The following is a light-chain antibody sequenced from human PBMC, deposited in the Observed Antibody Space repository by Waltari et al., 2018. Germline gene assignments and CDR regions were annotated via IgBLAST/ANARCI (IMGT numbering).Light chain of an antibody. J-gene: IGLJ3*02. V-gene: IGLV6-57*01. CDR3: QSYDSSNQV. CDR1: SGSIASTS. CDR2: EDN. Sequence: NFMLTQPHSVSESPGKTVTISCTPSSGSIASTSVQWYQQRPGSSPTTVIYEDNQRPSGVPDRFSGSIDSSSNSASLTISGLKTEDEADYYCQSYDSSNQVFGGGTKLTVL.